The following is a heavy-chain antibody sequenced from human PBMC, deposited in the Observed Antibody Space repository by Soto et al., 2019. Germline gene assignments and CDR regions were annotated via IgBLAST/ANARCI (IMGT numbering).Heavy chain of an antibody. CDR3: AREFRGTYYTHAAFDI. D-gene: IGHD3-3*01. Sequence: EVQLVESGGGLIQPGGSLRLSCAASGFTVSTNYMSWVRQAPGKGLEWVSIIYSAGATYYADSVKGRFTISRDNSKDTLYLQMNSLRAEDTAVYYCAREFRGTYYTHAAFDIWGQGTMDTVSS. CDR2: IYSAGAT. CDR1: GFTVSTNY. V-gene: IGHV3-53*01. J-gene: IGHJ3*02.